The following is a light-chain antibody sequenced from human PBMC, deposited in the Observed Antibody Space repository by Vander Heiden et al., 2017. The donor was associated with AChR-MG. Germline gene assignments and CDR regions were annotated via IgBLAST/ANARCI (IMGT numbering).Light chain of an antibody. CDR1: SSDIGGYKY. CDR3: CSYTSTNTRL. J-gene: IGLJ2*01. Sequence: QSALTKPASVSGSPGQSITISCTGTSSDIGGYKYVSWYQQHPGKAPKLMRYDVTNRPSGVSNRFSGSKSGNTASLTISGLQAEDEANYYCCSYTSTNTRLFGGGTKLTVL. CDR2: DVT. V-gene: IGLV2-14*03.